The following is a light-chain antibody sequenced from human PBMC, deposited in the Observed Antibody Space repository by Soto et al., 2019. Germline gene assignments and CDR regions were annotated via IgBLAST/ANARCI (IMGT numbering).Light chain of an antibody. CDR1: SSDVGAYNS. Sequence: QSALTQPASVSGSPGQSITISCTGTSSDVGAYNSVSWYQQHLGKAPKLMIYDVTNRPSGVSNRFSGSKSGNTASLTISGLQAEDAAPYYCSSSTRTNTYVIFGGGTTLTVL. V-gene: IGLV2-14*01. J-gene: IGLJ2*01. CDR3: SSSTRTNTYVI. CDR2: DVT.